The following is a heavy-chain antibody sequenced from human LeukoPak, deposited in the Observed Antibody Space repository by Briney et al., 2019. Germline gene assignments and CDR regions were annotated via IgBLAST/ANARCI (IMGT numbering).Heavy chain of an antibody. J-gene: IGHJ6*02. Sequence: SETLSLTCTVSGGSISSYYWSWIRQPPGKGLGWIGYIYYSGSTNYNPSLKSRVTISVDTSKNQFSLKLSSVTAADTAVYYCAKTQAAAGYYYYYGMDVWGQGTTVTDSS. V-gene: IGHV4-59*01. CDR3: AKTQAAAGYYYYYGMDV. CDR1: GGSISSYY. CDR2: IYYSGST. D-gene: IGHD6-13*01.